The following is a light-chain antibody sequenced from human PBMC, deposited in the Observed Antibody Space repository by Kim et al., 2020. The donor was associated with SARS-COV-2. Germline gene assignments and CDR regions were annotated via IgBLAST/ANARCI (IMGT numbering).Light chain of an antibody. CDR2: DVT. V-gene: IGLV2-14*03. CDR3: ISYTTSTTLFYV. J-gene: IGLJ1*01. Sequence: SITISCTRTTSDVGSHNYVSGYQQYPGKAPKLMIYDVTNRPSGVSNRFSGSKSGNTASLTISGLQSEDEADYYCISYTTSTTLFYVFGTGTKVTVL. CDR1: TSDVGSHNY.